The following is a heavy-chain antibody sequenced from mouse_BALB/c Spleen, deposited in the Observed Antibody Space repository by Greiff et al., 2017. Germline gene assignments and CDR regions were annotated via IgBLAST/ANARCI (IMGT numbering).Heavy chain of an antibody. V-gene: IGHV14-3*02. CDR1: GFNIKDTY. CDR2: IDPANGNT. CDR3: ARHYGNYWFAY. J-gene: IGHJ3*01. Sequence: EVQRVESGAELVKPGASVKLSCTASGFNIKDTYMHWVKQRPEQGLEWIGRIDPANGNTKYDPKFQGKATITADTSSNTAYLQLSSLTSEDTAVYYCARHYGNYWFAYWGQGTLVTVSA. D-gene: IGHD2-1*01.